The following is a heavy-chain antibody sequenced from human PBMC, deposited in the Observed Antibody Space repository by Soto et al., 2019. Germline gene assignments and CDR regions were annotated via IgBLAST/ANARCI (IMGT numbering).Heavy chain of an antibody. J-gene: IGHJ6*02. CDR1: GGTFSSYA. V-gene: IGHV1-69*12. CDR3: ASRITGSPSYSYGMDD. CDR2: IIPLFGTA. D-gene: IGHD1-20*01. Sequence: QVQLVQSGAEVKKPGSSVKVSCKASGGTFSSYAINWVRQAPGQGLEWMGGIIPLFGTADYAQKFQGRVTITADESTSTAYMELSSVRSEDTAVYYCASRITGSPSYSYGMDDWGRGTTVTVSS.